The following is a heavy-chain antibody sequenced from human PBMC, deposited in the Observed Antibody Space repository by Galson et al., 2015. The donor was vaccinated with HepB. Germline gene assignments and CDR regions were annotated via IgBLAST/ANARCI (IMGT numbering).Heavy chain of an antibody. D-gene: IGHD7-27*01. CDR1: GFTFSSYG. CDR2: IWYDGSNK. V-gene: IGHV3-33*01. Sequence: SLRLSCAAPGFTFSSYGMHRARQAPGKGLEWVAAIWYDGSNKYYADTVKGRFTISRDNSKNTLYLQMNSLRAEDTDVYSCVRAPTGDGYCNLWGRGTLVTVSS. J-gene: IGHJ2*01. CDR3: VRAPTGDGYCNL.